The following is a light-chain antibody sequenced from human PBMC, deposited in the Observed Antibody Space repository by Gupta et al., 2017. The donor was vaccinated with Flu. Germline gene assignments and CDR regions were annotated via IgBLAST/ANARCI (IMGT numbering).Light chain of an antibody. CDR2: WAS. Sequence: DIVMNPSADSLAVSLGERATINCKGSKSGLYNYKDKNYLAWYQQKPGQPPKLLIYWASTRVSGVPYRFSGSGSGTDFTLTISSLQAEDVAVYYCQQYYILPPTFGQGTKVEIK. J-gene: IGKJ1*01. CDR3: QQYYILPPT. CDR1: KSGLYNYKDKNY. V-gene: IGKV4-1*01.